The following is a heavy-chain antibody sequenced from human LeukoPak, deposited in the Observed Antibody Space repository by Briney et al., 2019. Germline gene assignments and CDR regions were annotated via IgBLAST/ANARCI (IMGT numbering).Heavy chain of an antibody. CDR1: GGSFSGYY. CDR2: INHSGST. CDR3: ARGLVVVVAAIDAFDI. J-gene: IGHJ3*02. D-gene: IGHD2-15*01. Sequence: SETLSLTCAVYGGSFSGYYWSGIRQPPGKGLEWIGEINHSGSTNYNPSLKSRVTISVDTSKNQFSLKLSSVTAADTAVYYCARGLVVVVAAIDAFDIWGQGTMVTVSS. V-gene: IGHV4-34*01.